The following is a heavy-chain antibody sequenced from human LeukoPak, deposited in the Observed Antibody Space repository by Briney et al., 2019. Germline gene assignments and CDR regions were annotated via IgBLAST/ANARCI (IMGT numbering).Heavy chain of an antibody. CDR3: ARVSASCAAAGTSPADY. J-gene: IGHJ4*02. V-gene: IGHV3-48*04. D-gene: IGHD6-13*01. Sequence: GGSLRLSCAASGFTFSSYSMNWVRQAPGKGLEWVSYISSSSSTIYYADSVKGRFTISRDNAKNSLYLQMNSLRAEDTAVYYCARVSASCAAAGTSPADYSGQGTLVTVSS. CDR2: ISSSSSTI. CDR1: GFTFSSYS.